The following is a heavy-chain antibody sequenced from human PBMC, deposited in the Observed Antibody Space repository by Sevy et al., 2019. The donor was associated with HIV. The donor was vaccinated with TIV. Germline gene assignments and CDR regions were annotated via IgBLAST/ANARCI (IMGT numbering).Heavy chain of an antibody. V-gene: IGHV1-3*01. Sequence: ASVKVSCKASGYTFTSYAMHWVRQAPGQMLESMGWINAGNGNTKYSQKFQGRVTITRDTSASTAYMELSSLRSEDTAVYYCAREPHMGSGLPFDPWGQGTLVTVSS. CDR3: AREPHMGSGLPFDP. CDR2: INAGNGNT. D-gene: IGHD6-19*01. CDR1: GYTFTSYA. J-gene: IGHJ5*02.